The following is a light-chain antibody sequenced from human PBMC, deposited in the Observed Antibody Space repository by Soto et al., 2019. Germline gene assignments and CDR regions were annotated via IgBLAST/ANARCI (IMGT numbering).Light chain of an antibody. Sequence: DIQMTQSPSSVSASVGDRVTVTCRASQDIRSYIAWYQQKPGGAPKLLIYGAFNLQSGVPSRFSGSGSGTDFTLTISSLQPEDFATYYCQQGSSFPITFGQGTRLE. V-gene: IGKV1-12*01. CDR3: QQGSSFPIT. CDR1: QDIRSY. CDR2: GAF. J-gene: IGKJ5*01.